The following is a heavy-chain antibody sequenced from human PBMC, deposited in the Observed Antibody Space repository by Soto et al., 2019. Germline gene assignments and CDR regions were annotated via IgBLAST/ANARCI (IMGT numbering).Heavy chain of an antibody. Sequence: PGGSLRLSCAASGFTFSSYGMHWVRQAPGKGLEWVAVIWYDGSKKYYADSVKGRFTISRDNSKNTLSLQMNSLSAEDTAVYYCARESPRIAVAGTPDEYFQHWGQGT. CDR3: ARESPRIAVAGTPDEYFQH. J-gene: IGHJ1*01. CDR2: IWYDGSKK. V-gene: IGHV3-33*01. CDR1: GFTFSSYG. D-gene: IGHD6-19*01.